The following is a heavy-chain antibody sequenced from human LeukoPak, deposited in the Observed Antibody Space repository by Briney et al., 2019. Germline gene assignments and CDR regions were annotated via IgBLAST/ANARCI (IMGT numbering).Heavy chain of an antibody. CDR3: ARDVGATSFDY. V-gene: IGHV1-2*02. Sequence: ASVKVSCKASGYTFTGYYMHWVRQAPGQGLEWMGWINPNSGGPNYAQKFQGRVTMTRDTSISTAYMELSRLRSEDTAVYYCARDVGATSFDYWGQGTLVTVSS. CDR1: GYTFTGYY. J-gene: IGHJ4*02. CDR2: INPNSGGP. D-gene: IGHD1-26*01.